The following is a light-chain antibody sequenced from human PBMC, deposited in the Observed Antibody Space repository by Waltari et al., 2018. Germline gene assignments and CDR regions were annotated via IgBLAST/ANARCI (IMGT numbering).Light chain of an antibody. CDR3: QHYNNWPPWT. Sequence: EIVMTQSLATLSVSPGERATLSCRASQSISSNLAWYQQKPGQPPRLLIYGASTRATGIAARFSGSGSGTEFTLTISSLQSEDFAVYYCQHYNNWPPWTFGQGTKVELK. CDR2: GAS. V-gene: IGKV3-15*01. CDR1: QSISSN. J-gene: IGKJ1*01.